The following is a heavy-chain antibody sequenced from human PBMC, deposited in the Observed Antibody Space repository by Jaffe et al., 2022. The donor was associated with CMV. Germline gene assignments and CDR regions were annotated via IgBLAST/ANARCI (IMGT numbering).Heavy chain of an antibody. CDR3: ASPRYSSSWYHTAQGYFDY. V-gene: IGHV3-48*03. CDR1: GFTFSSYE. Sequence: EVQLVESGGGLVQPGGSLRLSCAASGFTFSSYEMNWVRQAPGKGLEWVSYISSSGSTIYYADSVKGRFTISRDNAKNSLYLQMNSLRAEDTAVYYCASPRYSSSWYHTAQGYFDYWGQGTLVTVSS. D-gene: IGHD6-13*01. CDR2: ISSSGSTI. J-gene: IGHJ4*02.